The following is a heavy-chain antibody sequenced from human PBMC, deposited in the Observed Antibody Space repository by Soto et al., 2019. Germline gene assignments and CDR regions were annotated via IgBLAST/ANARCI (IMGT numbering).Heavy chain of an antibody. CDR1: GFTFSGYG. CDR2: IWYDGSNK. Sequence: PGGSLRLSCAASGFTFSGYGMHWVRQAPGKGLEWVAVIWYDGSNKYYADSVKGRFTISRDNSKNTLYLQMNSLRAEDTAVYYCAKNYYDSSGYYRFDYWGQGTLVTVSS. J-gene: IGHJ4*02. V-gene: IGHV3-33*06. D-gene: IGHD3-22*01. CDR3: AKNYYDSSGYYRFDY.